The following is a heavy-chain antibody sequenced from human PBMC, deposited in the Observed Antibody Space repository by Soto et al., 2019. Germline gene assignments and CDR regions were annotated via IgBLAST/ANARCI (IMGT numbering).Heavy chain of an antibody. J-gene: IGHJ5*02. Sequence: GGSLRLSCVASGFSFSSYTMNWVRQAPGKGLEWVSGVSGNGGNTYYADSVKGRFSISRDNSKSTLYLQLNSLRAEDTAIYYCAKDRMGASGWFDPWAQGTPVTVSS. CDR1: GFSFSSYT. D-gene: IGHD1-26*01. CDR3: AKDRMGASGWFDP. V-gene: IGHV3-23*01. CDR2: VSGNGGNT.